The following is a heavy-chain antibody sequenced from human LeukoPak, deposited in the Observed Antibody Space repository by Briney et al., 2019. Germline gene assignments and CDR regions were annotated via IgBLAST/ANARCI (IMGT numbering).Heavy chain of an antibody. V-gene: IGHV3-43D*03. Sequence: PGGSLRLSCAASGFTFNTYTMNWVRQAPGKGLEWVSLISWDGGSTYYADSVKGRFTISRDNSKNSLYLQMNSLRAEDTALYYCAKIGIPDYGGDTGYFDLWGRGTLVTVSS. CDR2: ISWDGGST. J-gene: IGHJ2*01. CDR3: AKIGIPDYGGDTGYFDL. D-gene: IGHD4-23*01. CDR1: GFTFNTYT.